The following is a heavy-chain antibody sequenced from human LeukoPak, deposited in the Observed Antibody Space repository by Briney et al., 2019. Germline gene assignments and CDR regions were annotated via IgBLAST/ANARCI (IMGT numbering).Heavy chain of an antibody. CDR1: GFTFSNYW. J-gene: IGHJ4*02. CDR2: IKEDGSEK. V-gene: IGHV3-7*01. Sequence: QPGGSLSLSCAASGFTFSNYWMSWVRQAPGKGLEWVANIKEDGSEKYYMDSVKGRFTISRDNARNSLYLQMNSLRAEDTAVYYCASGRQLGYWGQGTLVTVSS. CDR3: ASGRQLGY. D-gene: IGHD6-13*01.